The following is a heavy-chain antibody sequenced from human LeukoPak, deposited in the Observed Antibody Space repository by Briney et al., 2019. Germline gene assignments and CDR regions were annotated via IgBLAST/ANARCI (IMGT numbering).Heavy chain of an antibody. J-gene: IGHJ4*02. Sequence: GGSLSLSCAASGFTFSSYAMSWVRQAPGKGLAWVSAISGSGGSTYYADSVKGRFTISRDNSKNTLYLQMNSLRAEDTAVYYCAKDLSGYSSSSACSYWGQGTLVTVSS. CDR2: ISGSGGST. CDR3: AKDLSGYSSSSACSY. CDR1: GFTFSSYA. V-gene: IGHV3-23*01. D-gene: IGHD6-6*01.